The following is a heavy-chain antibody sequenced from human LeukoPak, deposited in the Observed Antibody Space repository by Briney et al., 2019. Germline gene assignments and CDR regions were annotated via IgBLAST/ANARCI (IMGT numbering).Heavy chain of an antibody. CDR3: GRGDSSSWPYFDY. D-gene: IGHD6-13*01. Sequence: PSETLSLTCAVYGGSFSGYYWSWIRQPPGKGLEWIGEINHSGSTNYNPSIKSRVTISVDTSKNEFSLKLSSVTAADTAVYYCGRGDSSSWPYFDYWGQGTLVTVS. CDR2: INHSGST. J-gene: IGHJ4*02. V-gene: IGHV4-34*01. CDR1: GGSFSGYY.